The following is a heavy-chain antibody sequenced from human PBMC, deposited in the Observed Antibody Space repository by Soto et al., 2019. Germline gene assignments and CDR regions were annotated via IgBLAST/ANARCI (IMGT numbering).Heavy chain of an antibody. V-gene: IGHV2-26*01. CDR1: GFSLSNARMG. CDR2: IFSNDEK. D-gene: IGHD6-19*01. Sequence: QVTLKESGPVLVNPTEPLTLTCTVSGFSLSNARMGVSWIRQPPGKALEWLAHIFSNDEKSYSTSLKSRLTISKDTSKSQVVLTMTNMDPVDTATYDCARLLVAVAAGAFDYWGQGTLVTVSS. CDR3: ARLLVAVAAGAFDY. J-gene: IGHJ4*02.